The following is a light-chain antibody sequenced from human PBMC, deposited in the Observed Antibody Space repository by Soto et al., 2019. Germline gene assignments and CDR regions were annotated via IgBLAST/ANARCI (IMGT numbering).Light chain of an antibody. CDR3: QQSYSGPLT. Sequence: DIQMTQPPSSLSASVGDRVTVTRRASQSISSYLNWYQQKPGKAPKVLIYAASSLQSGVPSRFSGIGSGTDFTLSISSLQPEDFATYYCQQSYSGPLTCGGGTKVDIK. CDR1: QSISSY. J-gene: IGKJ4*01. CDR2: AAS. V-gene: IGKV1-39*01.